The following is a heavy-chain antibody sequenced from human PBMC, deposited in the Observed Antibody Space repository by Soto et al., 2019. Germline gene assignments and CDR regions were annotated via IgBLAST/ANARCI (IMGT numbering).Heavy chain of an antibody. D-gene: IGHD3-3*01. V-gene: IGHV1-46*03. Sequence: ASVKVSCTASGYTFTSYYMHWVRQAPGQGLEWMGIINPSGGSTSYAQKFQGRVTMTRDTSTSTVYMELSSLRSEDTAVYYCARDRGERITIFGVVILDRYFDYWGQGTLVTVSS. CDR2: INPSGGST. CDR3: ARDRGERITIFGVVILDRYFDY. CDR1: GYTFTSYY. J-gene: IGHJ4*02.